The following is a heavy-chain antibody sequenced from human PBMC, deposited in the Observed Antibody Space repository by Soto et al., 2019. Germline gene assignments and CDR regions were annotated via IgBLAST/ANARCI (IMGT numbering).Heavy chain of an antibody. CDR2: IIPIFGTA. J-gene: IGHJ6*02. D-gene: IGHD3-22*01. CDR1: GYTYSIYP. V-gene: IGHV1-69*13. CDR3: ARAYYDSSGYSDYYGIGV. Sequence: VKLSLKGAGYTYSIYPSGCRLLAPGQGLEWMGGIIPIFGTANYAQKFQGRVTITADESTSTAYMELSSLRSEDTAVYYCARAYYDSSGYSDYYGIGVSGQGTTVTVSS.